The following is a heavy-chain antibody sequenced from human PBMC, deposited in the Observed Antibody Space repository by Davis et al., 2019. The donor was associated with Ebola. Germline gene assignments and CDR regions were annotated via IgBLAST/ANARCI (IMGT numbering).Heavy chain of an antibody. CDR1: GFTFGSYD. CDR2: IATAGDT. V-gene: IGHV3-13*01. Sequence: GGSLRLSCAASGFTFGSYDMHWVRQATGKGLGWVSAIATAGDTYYPGSVKGRFTISRENAKNSLYLQMNSLRAGDTAVYYCARAHGITGTTGYFDYWGQGTLVTVSS. CDR3: ARAHGITGTTGYFDY. D-gene: IGHD1-7*01. J-gene: IGHJ4*02.